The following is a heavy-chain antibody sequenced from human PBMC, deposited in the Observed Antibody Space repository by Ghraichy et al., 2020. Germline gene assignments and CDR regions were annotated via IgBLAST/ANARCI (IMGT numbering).Heavy chain of an antibody. Sequence: GGSLRITCAASGFSLSGNSMNWVRQAPGKGLEWVSSISRDGSHKYYADSVKGRFTISRDSANNSLSLQMNSLRAEDTAVYYCARAILLMNHPIVSIAFDIWGQGTMVTFSS. J-gene: IGHJ3*02. V-gene: IGHV3-21*01. D-gene: IGHD2-21*01. CDR1: GFSLSGNS. CDR3: ARAILLMNHPIVSIAFDI. CDR2: ISRDGSHK.